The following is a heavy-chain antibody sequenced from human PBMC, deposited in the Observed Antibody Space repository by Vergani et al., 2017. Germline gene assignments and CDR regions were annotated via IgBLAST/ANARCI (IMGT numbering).Heavy chain of an antibody. CDR1: GFPFSDYG. V-gene: IGHV3-30*03. CDR2: RSYDGNKK. J-gene: IGHJ6*03. Sequence: QVKWVESGGGEVQPGRSLRLSCSAAGFPFSDYGAHWVRQATDKGMEWVSVRSYDGNKKHYSDSVKGRFTISRDNSNNTLYLVMNPLGAEETAVYYCARDFLTIVTTLDYYYMGVWGKGTTVTVSS. CDR3: ARDFLTIVTTLDYYYMGV. D-gene: IGHD3-22*01.